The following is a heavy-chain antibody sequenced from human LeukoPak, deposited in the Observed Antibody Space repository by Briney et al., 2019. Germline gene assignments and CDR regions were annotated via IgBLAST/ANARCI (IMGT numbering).Heavy chain of an antibody. V-gene: IGHV4-34*01. Sequence: SETLSLTCAVYGGSFSGYYWSWIRQPPGKGLEWIGEINHSGSTNYNPSFKSRVTISVDTSKDQFSLKLSSVTAADTAVYYCARTLRLFEILTGLLNWGQGTPVNVSS. CDR1: GGSFSGYY. D-gene: IGHD3-9*01. CDR3: ARTLRLFEILTGLLN. CDR2: INHSGST. J-gene: IGHJ4*01.